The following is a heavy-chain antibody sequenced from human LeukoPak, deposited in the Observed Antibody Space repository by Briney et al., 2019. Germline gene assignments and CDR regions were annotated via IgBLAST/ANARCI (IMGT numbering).Heavy chain of an antibody. CDR1: GFTFSSYA. J-gene: IGHJ4*02. CDR2: ISGSGDST. D-gene: IGHD6-13*01. V-gene: IGHV3-23*01. Sequence: GGSLRLSCAASGFTFSSYAMHWVRQAPGKGLEWVSAISGSGDSTYCGDSVKGRFTISRDNSKNTLYLQMNSLRAEDTAVYYCAKTRPLDSSSWSHGDYWGQGTLVTVSS. CDR3: AKTRPLDSSSWSHGDY.